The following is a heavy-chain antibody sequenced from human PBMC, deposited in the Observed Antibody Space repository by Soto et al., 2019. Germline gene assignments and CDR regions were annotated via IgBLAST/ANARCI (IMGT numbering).Heavy chain of an antibody. J-gene: IGHJ5*02. CDR1: GFTFSSYA. Sequence: GGSLRLSCAASGFTFSSYAMSWVRQAPGKGLEWVSAISGSGGSTYYADSVKGRFTISRDNSKNTLYLQMNSLRAEDTAVYYCAKDIVGEKIGARGRNWFDPWGQGTLVTVSS. V-gene: IGHV3-23*01. D-gene: IGHD2-15*01. CDR2: ISGSGGST. CDR3: AKDIVGEKIGARGRNWFDP.